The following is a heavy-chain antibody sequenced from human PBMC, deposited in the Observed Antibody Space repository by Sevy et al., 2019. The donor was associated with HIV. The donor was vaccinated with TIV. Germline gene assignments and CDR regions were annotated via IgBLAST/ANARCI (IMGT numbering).Heavy chain of an antibody. D-gene: IGHD3-10*01. J-gene: IGHJ3*02. Sequence: SETLSLTCTVSGGSISSGSYYWSWIRQPAGKGLEWIGRIYTSGSTNYNPSLKSRVTMSVDTSKNQFSLKLGSVTAADTAVYYCARSHPVELLWFGELLLDAFDIWGQGTMVTVSS. CDR2: IYTSGST. CDR3: ARSHPVELLWFGELLLDAFDI. CDR1: GGSISSGSYY. V-gene: IGHV4-61*02.